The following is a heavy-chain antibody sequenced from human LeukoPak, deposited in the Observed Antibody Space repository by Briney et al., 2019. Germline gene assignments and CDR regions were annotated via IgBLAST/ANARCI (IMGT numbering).Heavy chain of an antibody. Sequence: GGSLRLSCAASGFTFSSYGMHWVRQAPGKGLEWVAVISYDGSNKYYADSVKGRFTISRDNSKNTLYLQMNSLRAEDTAVYYCAKEGTTVTPPWFDPWGQGTLVTVSS. CDR3: AKEGTTVTPPWFDP. CDR1: GFTFSSYG. J-gene: IGHJ5*02. V-gene: IGHV3-30*18. D-gene: IGHD4-17*01. CDR2: ISYDGSNK.